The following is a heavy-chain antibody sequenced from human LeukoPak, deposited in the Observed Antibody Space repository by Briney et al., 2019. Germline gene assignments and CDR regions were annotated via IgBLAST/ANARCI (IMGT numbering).Heavy chain of an antibody. J-gene: IGHJ6*03. CDR2: IDYSGST. CDR1: GDSISNFY. CDR3: ARAPERYDILTGSVYYYYYMDV. V-gene: IGHV4-59*08. D-gene: IGHD3-9*01. Sequence: SETLSLTCSVSGDSISNFYWSWIRQPPGKGLEWIGYIDYSGSTSYNPSLKSRVTISIDTSKNQFSLRLSSVTAADTAVYYCARAPERYDILTGSVYYYYYMDVWGKGTTVTISS.